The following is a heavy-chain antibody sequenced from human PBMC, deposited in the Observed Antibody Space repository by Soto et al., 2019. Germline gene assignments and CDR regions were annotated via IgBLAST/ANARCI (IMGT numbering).Heavy chain of an antibody. CDR2: IYHSGST. V-gene: IGHV4-38-2*02. CDR1: GYSISSVYY. J-gene: IGHJ4*02. Sequence: SETLSLTCTVSGYSISSVYYWGCIRQPPGKGLEWIWSIYHSGSTYYNPSLKSRVTISVDTSKNQFSLKLSSVTAADTAVYYCARPTYGSNYFEYWGQGTPVTV. D-gene: IGHD4-17*01. CDR3: ARPTYGSNYFEY.